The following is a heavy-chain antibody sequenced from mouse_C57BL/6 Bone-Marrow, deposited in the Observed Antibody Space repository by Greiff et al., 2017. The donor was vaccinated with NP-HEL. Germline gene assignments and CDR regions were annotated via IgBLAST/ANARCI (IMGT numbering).Heavy chain of an antibody. J-gene: IGHJ4*01. D-gene: IGHD2-5*01. Sequence: QVQLQQSGPGLVQPSQSLSITCTVSGFSLTSYGVHWVRQSPGKGLEWLGVIWSGGSTDYNAAFISRLSISKDNSKSPVFFKMNSLQADDTAIYYCARTYYSNYVGFYYAMDYWGQGTSVTVSS. CDR1: GFSLTSYG. V-gene: IGHV2-2*01. CDR3: ARTYYSNYVGFYYAMDY. CDR2: IWSGGST.